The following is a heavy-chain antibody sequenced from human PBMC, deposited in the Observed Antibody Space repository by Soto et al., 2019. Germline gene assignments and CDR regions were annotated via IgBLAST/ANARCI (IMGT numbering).Heavy chain of an antibody. D-gene: IGHD1-26*01. J-gene: IGHJ4*02. V-gene: IGHV3-30*18. CDR1: GFTFSSYG. Sequence: QVQLVESGGGVVQPGRSLRLSCAASGFTFSSYGMHWVRQAPGKGLEWVAVISYDGSNKYYADSVKGRFTISRDNSKNTLYLQMNSLRAEDTAVYYCAKNLGYHPEWELPSPPDYWGQGTLVTVSS. CDR3: AKNLGYHPEWELPSPPDY. CDR2: ISYDGSNK.